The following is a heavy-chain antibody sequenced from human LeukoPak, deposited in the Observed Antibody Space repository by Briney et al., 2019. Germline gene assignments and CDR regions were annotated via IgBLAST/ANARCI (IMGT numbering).Heavy chain of an antibody. CDR2: IIPIFGTA. CDR1: GGTFSSYA. V-gene: IGHV1-69*13. J-gene: IGHJ6*02. Sequence: GASVKVSCKASGGTFSSYAISWVRQAPGQGLEWMGGIIPIFGTANYAQKFQGRVTITADESTSTAYMELSSLRSEDTAVYYYARDDYYGMDVWGQGTTVTVSS. CDR3: ARDDYYGMDV.